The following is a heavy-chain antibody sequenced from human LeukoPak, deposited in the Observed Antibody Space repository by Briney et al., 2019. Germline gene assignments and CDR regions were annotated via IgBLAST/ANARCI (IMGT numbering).Heavy chain of an antibody. Sequence: PGGSLRLSCEAPGFTLNSYGMHWGRHVPGKGLLWVSRIKSDGSSPTYADSVKDRFSISRDIAKNTLFLQMNSLRAEDTAVYYCARDKGWFGELSDADALDIWGQGTVVTVSS. J-gene: IGHJ3*02. CDR3: ARDKGWFGELSDADALDI. CDR1: GFTLNSYG. V-gene: IGHV3-74*01. CDR2: IKSDGSSP. D-gene: IGHD3-10*01.